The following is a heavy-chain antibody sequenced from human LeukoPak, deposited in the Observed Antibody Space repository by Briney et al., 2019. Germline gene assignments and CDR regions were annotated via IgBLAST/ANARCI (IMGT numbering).Heavy chain of an antibody. CDR3: AKDLETY. V-gene: IGHV3-30*18. J-gene: IGHJ4*02. CDR2: ISYDGSNK. CDR1: GFTFSKYG. Sequence: GGSLRLSCAASGFTFSKYGMHWVRQAPGKGLEWVAIISYDGSNKYYTDSVKGRFTISRDNSKNTLYLQMNSLRAEDTAVYYCAKDLETYWGQGTLVTVSS.